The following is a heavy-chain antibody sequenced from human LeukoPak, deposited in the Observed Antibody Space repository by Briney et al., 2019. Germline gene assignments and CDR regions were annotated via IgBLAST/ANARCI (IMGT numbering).Heavy chain of an antibody. CDR2: IYYSGST. J-gene: IGHJ6*02. CDR1: GGSVSSGSYY. D-gene: IGHD3-10*01. V-gene: IGHV4-39*01. CDR3: ATIWFGELPPYYYYYGMDV. Sequence: SETLSLTCTVSGGSVSSGSYYWSWIRQPPGKGLEWIGYIYYSGSTYYNPSLKSRVTISVDTSKNQFSLKLSSVTAADTAVYYCATIWFGELPPYYYYYGMDVWGQGTTVTVSS.